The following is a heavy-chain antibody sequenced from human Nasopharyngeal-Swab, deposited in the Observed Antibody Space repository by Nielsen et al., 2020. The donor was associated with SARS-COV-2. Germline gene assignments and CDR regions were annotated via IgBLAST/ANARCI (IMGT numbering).Heavy chain of an antibody. CDR2: AGGNDGST. V-gene: IGHV3-23*01. CDR1: GFTFSSYA. CDR3: AKKYGTRGWYVGLDY. J-gene: IGHJ4*02. D-gene: IGHD6-19*01. Sequence: GGSLRLSCAASGFTFSSYAMSWVRQAPGKGLEWVSAAGGNDGSTFYADSVRGRFTISRDNSKNTLYLQMNSLRAEDTALYYCAKKYGTRGWYVGLDYWGQGTQVTVSS.